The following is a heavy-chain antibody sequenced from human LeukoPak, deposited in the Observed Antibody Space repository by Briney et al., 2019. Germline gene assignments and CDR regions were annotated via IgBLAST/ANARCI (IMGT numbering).Heavy chain of an antibody. D-gene: IGHD2-15*01. J-gene: IGHJ4*02. V-gene: IGHV4-34*01. Sequence: SETLSLTCAVYGGSFSGYYWSWIRQPPGKGLEWIGEINHSGSTNYNPSLKSRVTISVDASKNQFSLKLSSVTAADTAVYYCARGIASVVVVAARLDYFDYWGQGTLVTVSS. CDR1: GGSFSGYY. CDR3: ARGIASVVVVAARLDYFDY. CDR2: INHSGST.